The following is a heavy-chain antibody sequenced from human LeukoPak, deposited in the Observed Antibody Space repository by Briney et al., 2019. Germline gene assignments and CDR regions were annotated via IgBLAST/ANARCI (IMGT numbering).Heavy chain of an antibody. CDR2: TYYRSKWYN. V-gene: IGHV6-1*01. Sequence: SQTLSLTCAISGDSVSSNSAAWNWVRQSPSRGLEWLGRTYYRSKWYNDYAVSVKSRITIDPDTSKNQFSLQLNSVTPEDTAVYYCAREGGSTGTTGWGAFDIWGQGTMVTVSS. J-gene: IGHJ3*02. D-gene: IGHD1-1*01. CDR3: AREGGSTGTTGWGAFDI. CDR1: GDSVSSNSAA.